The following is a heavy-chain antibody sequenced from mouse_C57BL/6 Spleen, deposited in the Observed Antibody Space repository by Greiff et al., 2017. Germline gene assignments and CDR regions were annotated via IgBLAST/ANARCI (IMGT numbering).Heavy chain of an antibody. CDR3: ARDRGYGSSYDY. CDR1: GFTFSSYA. Sequence: EVNLVESGGGLVKPGGSLKLSCAASGFTFSSYAMSWVRQTPEKRLEWVATISDGGSYTYYPDNVKGRFTISRDNAKNNLYLQMSHLKSEDTAMYYCARDRGYGSSYDYWGQGTTLTVSS. J-gene: IGHJ2*01. V-gene: IGHV5-4*01. CDR2: ISDGGSYT. D-gene: IGHD1-1*01.